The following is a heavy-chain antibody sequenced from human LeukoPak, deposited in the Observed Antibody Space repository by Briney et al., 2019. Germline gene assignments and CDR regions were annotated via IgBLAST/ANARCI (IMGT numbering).Heavy chain of an antibody. V-gene: IGHV1-69*04. D-gene: IGHD3-16*01. CDR3: AREGATWLGEGYFDY. J-gene: IGHJ4*02. CDR1: GGTFSSYA. CDR2: IIPILGIA. Sequence: ASVKVSCKASGGTFSSYAISWVRQAPGQGLEWMGRIIPILGIANYAQKFQGRVTMTRDTSISTAYMELSRLRSDDTAVYYCAREGATWLGEGYFDYWGQGTLVTVSS.